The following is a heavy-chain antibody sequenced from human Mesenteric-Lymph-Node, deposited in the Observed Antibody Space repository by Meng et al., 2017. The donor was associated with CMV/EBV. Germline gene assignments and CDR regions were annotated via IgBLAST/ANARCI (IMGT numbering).Heavy chain of an antibody. CDR2: IWYDGSNK. J-gene: IGHJ6*02. D-gene: IGHD1-26*01. CDR3: AKIRTKYSGTYGMDV. Sequence: GESLTISCAASGFTFSSYAMSWVRQAPGKGLEWVAVIWYDGSNKYYADSVKGRFTISRDNSKNTVYLQMNSLRAEDTAVYYCAKIRTKYSGTYGMDVWGQGTTVTVSS. V-gene: IGHV3-33*06. CDR1: GFTFSSYA.